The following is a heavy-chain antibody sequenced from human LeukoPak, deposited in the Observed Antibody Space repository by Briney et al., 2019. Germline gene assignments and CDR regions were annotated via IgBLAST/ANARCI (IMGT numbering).Heavy chain of an antibody. D-gene: IGHD6-19*01. CDR2: IYYSGST. CDR1: GASIRSGDYY. V-gene: IGHV4-30-4*01. Sequence: PSETLSLTCTVSGASIRSGDYYWSWIRQPPGKGLEWIGYIYYSGSTYYNPSLKSRVTISVDTSKNQFSLKLSSVTAADTAVYYCARGSGWYWFDPWGQGTLVTVSS. J-gene: IGHJ5*02. CDR3: ARGSGWYWFDP.